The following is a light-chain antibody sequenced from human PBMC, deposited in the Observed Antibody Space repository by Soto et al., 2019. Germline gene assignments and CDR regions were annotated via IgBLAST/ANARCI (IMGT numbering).Light chain of an antibody. CDR3: QEYNNWHPIT. Sequence: EIVMTQSPATLSVSPGERATLSCRASQSISSKLAWYQQKPGQAPRLLIYGASTRATGIPVRFSGSGSGTEFTLTITSLQSEDFEVYYCQEYNNWHPITFGGGTKVEIK. CDR2: GAS. CDR1: QSISSK. V-gene: IGKV3-15*01. J-gene: IGKJ4*01.